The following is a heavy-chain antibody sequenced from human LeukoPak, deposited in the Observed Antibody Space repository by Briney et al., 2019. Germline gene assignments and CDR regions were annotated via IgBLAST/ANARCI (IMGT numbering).Heavy chain of an antibody. J-gene: IGHJ4*02. V-gene: IGHV1-69*13. CDR2: IIPIFGTA. D-gene: IGHD3-22*01. CDR3: ARVQTHDYYDSSGYFYYFDY. Sequence: SVKVSCKASGCTFSSYAISWVRQAPGQGLEWMGGIIPIFGTANYAQKFQGRVTITADESTSTAYMELSSLRSEDTAVYYCARVQTHDYYDSSGYFYYFDYWGQGTLVTVSS. CDR1: GCTFSSYA.